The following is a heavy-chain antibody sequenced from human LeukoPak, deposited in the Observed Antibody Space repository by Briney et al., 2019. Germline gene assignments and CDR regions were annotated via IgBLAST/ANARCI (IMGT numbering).Heavy chain of an antibody. D-gene: IGHD6-19*01. V-gene: IGHV3-23*01. J-gene: IGHJ4*02. CDR1: GFTFSSYA. Sequence: GRSLRLSCAASGFTFSSYAMSWVRQAPGKGLEWVSAISGSGGSTYYADSVKGRFTISRDKSKNTLYLQMNSLRAEDTAVYYCATNQAVAGTVDYWGQGTLVTVSS. CDR3: ATNQAVAGTVDY. CDR2: ISGSGGST.